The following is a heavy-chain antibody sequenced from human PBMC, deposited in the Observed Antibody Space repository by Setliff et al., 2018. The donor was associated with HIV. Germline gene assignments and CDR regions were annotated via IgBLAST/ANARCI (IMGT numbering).Heavy chain of an antibody. V-gene: IGHV4-59*08. CDR3: ARRTIWGDAFDV. D-gene: IGHD3-16*01. CDR1: GAPLSSYY. J-gene: IGHJ3*01. CDR2: IYHSGNT. Sequence: SETLSLTCTVSGAPLSSYYLNWIRQAPGKGLEWIANIYHSGNTYNNPYLKSRVTMSLDTSKNQVSLRLTSVTAADTAIYYCARRTIWGDAFDVWGQGTMVTVSS.